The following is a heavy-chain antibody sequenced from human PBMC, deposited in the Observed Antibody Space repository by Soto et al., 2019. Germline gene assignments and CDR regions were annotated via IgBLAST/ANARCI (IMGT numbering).Heavy chain of an antibody. CDR3: VRDYYAGAFDF. V-gene: IGHV3-30-3*01. J-gene: IGHJ3*01. D-gene: IGHD1-26*01. CDR1: GFTFSSYA. Sequence: QVQLVEPGGGVVQPGRSLRLSCAASGFTFSSYAMHWVRQAPGKGLEWVAVISYDGSNKYYADSVKGRFTISRDKSKNTLSLQMNSLRADETAVYDCVRDYYAGAFDFWGQWTMVTVSS. CDR2: ISYDGSNK.